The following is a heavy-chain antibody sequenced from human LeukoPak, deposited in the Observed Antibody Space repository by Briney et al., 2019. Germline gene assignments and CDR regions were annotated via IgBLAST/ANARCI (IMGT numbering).Heavy chain of an antibody. V-gene: IGHV1-2*02. Sequence: ASVKVSCKASGYTFTGYYMHWVRQAPGQGLEWMGWINPNSGGTNYAQKFQGRVTMTRDTSISTAYMELSRLRSDDTAVYYCARDGSGSIYYYYYMDVWGKGTTVTISS. J-gene: IGHJ6*03. CDR2: INPNSGGT. D-gene: IGHD3-10*01. CDR3: ARDGSGSIYYYYYMDV. CDR1: GYTFTGYY.